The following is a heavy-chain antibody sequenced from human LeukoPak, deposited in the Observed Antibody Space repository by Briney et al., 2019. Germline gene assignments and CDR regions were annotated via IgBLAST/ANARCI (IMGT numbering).Heavy chain of an antibody. CDR1: GYTFTSYC. J-gene: IGHJ4*02. D-gene: IGHD3-10*01. CDR2: INPSGGST. V-gene: IGHV1-46*01. CDR3: ARDPLLRHPGY. Sequence: GASVKVSCKASGYTFTSYCMHWVRQAPGQGLEWMGIINPSGGSTSYAQKFQGRVTMTRDTSTSTVYMELSSLRSEDTAVYDCARDPLLRHPGYWGQGTLVTVSS.